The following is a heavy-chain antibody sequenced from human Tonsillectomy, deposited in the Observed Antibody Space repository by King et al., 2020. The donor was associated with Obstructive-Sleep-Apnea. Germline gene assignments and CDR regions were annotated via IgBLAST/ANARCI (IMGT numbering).Heavy chain of an antibody. D-gene: IGHD3-10*01. V-gene: IGHV3-73*02. CDR3: SFGLSGDY. Sequence: VQLVESGGGLVQPGGSPKLSCIASGFTFSDSVVHWVRQASGKGLEWVGRMRTKPNNYATAYVASVKGRFTISRDDSKNTAYLQMNSLKTEDTAVYYCSFGLSGDYWGQGTLVTVSS. CDR1: GFTFSDSV. CDR2: MRTKPNNYAT. J-gene: IGHJ4*02.